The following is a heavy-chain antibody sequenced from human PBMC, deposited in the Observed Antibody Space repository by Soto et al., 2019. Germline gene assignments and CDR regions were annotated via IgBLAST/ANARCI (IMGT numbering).Heavy chain of an antibody. J-gene: IGHJ5*02. Sequence: QVQLVESGGGLVKPGGSLRLSCAASGFSFSDYYMSWIRQAPGKGLEWVSYISSSGSTIYYADSVKGRFTISRDNAKNSLYLQMNSLRAEDTAVYYCARYYPQNSYALNWFYPLGQGTLVTVSS. CDR2: ISSSGSTI. V-gene: IGHV3-11*01. CDR3: ARYYPQNSYALNWFYP. CDR1: GFSFSDYY. D-gene: IGHD5-18*01.